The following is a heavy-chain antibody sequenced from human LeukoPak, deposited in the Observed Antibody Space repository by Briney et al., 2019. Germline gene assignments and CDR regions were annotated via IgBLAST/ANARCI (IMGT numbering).Heavy chain of an antibody. CDR2: ISSSSTYI. Sequence: GGSLRLSCAASGFTFNIYSMNWVRQAPGKGLEWVSSISSSSTYIYYADSVKGRFTISRDNAKNSPYLQMNSLRAEDTAVYYCARGPMGTAYIFDYWGQGTLVTVSS. CDR1: GFTFNIYS. D-gene: IGHD5-18*01. V-gene: IGHV3-21*01. CDR3: ARGPMGTAYIFDY. J-gene: IGHJ4*02.